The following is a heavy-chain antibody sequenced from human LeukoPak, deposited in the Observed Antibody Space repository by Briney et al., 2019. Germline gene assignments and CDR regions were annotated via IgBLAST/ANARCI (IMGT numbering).Heavy chain of an antibody. Sequence: SETLSLTCTVSGGSISSSSYYWGWIRQPPGKGLEWIGSIYYSGSTYYNPSLKSRVTISVDTSKNQFSLKLSSVTAADTAVYYCARDLTMARGDFGYWGQGTLVTVSS. CDR1: GGSISSSSYY. D-gene: IGHD5-24*01. V-gene: IGHV4-39*07. CDR2: IYYSGST. CDR3: ARDLTMARGDFGY. J-gene: IGHJ4*02.